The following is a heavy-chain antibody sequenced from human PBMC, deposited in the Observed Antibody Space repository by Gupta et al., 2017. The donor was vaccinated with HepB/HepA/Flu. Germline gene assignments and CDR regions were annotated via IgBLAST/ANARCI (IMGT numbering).Heavy chain of an antibody. D-gene: IGHD3-22*01. CDR1: GFTFSSYA. Sequence: AASGFTFSSYAMRWVRQAPGKGLEWVSGISGSGASTYYSDSVKGRFTISRDNSKNTLYLQMDSLRAEDTAIYYCAKRVIVESSSGVDPWGQGTLVTVSS. CDR2: ISGSGAST. V-gene: IGHV3-23*01. J-gene: IGHJ5*02. CDR3: AKRVIVESSSGVDP.